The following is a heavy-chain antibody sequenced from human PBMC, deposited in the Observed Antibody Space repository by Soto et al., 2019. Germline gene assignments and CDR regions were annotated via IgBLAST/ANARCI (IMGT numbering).Heavy chain of an antibody. CDR2: ISWNSGSI. CDR1: GFTFDDYA. Sequence: GGSLRLSCAASGFTFDDYAMHWDRQAPGKGLEWDSGISWNSGSIGYADSVKGRFTISRDNATNSLYLQMNSLRAEDTALYYCAKDIGGGYCSSTSCSGVVGKYYYYYGMDVWGQGTTVTVSS. J-gene: IGHJ6*02. D-gene: IGHD2-2*01. CDR3: AKDIGGGYCSSTSCSGVVGKYYYYYGMDV. V-gene: IGHV3-9*01.